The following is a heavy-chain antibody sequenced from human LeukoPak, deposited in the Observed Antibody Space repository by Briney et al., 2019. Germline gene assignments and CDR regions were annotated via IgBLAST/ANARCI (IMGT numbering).Heavy chain of an antibody. CDR1: GYTFTSYY. CDR2: INPSGGST. D-gene: IGHD4-17*01. J-gene: IGHJ5*02. V-gene: IGHV1-46*01. CDR3: ARDQATVTTVGWFDP. Sequence: ASVKVPCKASGYTFTSYYMHWVRQAPGQGLEWMGIINPSGGSTSYAQKFQGGVTMTRDTSTSTVYMELNSLRSEDTAVYYCARDQATVTTVGWFDPWGQGTLVTVSS.